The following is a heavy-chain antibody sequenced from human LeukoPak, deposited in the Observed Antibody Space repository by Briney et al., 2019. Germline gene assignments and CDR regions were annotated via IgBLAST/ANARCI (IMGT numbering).Heavy chain of an antibody. V-gene: IGHV1-8*01. J-gene: IGHJ4*02. CDR3: ARRLSGSGSQITY. CDR2: MSPNSGNT. Sequence: ASVKVSCKASGYTFTSYDINWVRQATGQGLEWMGWMSPNSGNTGYAQKFQGRVTMTRNTSISTAYMELSSLRSEDTAVYYCARRLSGSGSQITYWGQGTLVTVSS. CDR1: GYTFTSYD. D-gene: IGHD3-10*01.